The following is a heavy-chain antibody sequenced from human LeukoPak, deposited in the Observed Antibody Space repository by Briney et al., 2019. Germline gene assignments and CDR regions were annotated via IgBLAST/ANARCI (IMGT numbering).Heavy chain of an antibody. CDR3: ATSSYGGNFGLFDY. CDR2: NYEGSTT. J-gene: IGHJ4*02. D-gene: IGHD4-23*01. Sequence: NYEGSTTSYADSVKGRFTISRDNAKNTLYLQMNSLRAVDTSVYYCATSSYGGNFGLFDYWGQGILVTVSS. V-gene: IGHV3-74*01.